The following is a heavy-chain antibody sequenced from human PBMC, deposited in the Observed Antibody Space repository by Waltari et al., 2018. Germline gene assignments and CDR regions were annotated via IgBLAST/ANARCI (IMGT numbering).Heavy chain of an antibody. V-gene: IGHV1-2*02. CDR1: GYTFTGYY. J-gene: IGHJ6*03. Sequence: QVQLVQSGAEVKKPGASVKVSYKASGYTFTGYYMHWVRQAPGQGLEWLVWIKPSSGGTNYAQNFQGRFTMTSDMSISTADMELSRLRSDDTAVYYCARAGGSYGDYYMDVWGKGTTVTISS. D-gene: IGHD1-26*01. CDR3: ARAGGSYGDYYMDV. CDR2: IKPSSGGT.